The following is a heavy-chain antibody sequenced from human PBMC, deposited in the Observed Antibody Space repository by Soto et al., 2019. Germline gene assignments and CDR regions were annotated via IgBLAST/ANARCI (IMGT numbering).Heavy chain of an antibody. CDR2: IYHSGST. CDR1: GGSMSSGGYS. Sequence: TLSLTCADSGGSMSSGGYSWSWIRQPPGKGLEWIGYIYHSGSTYYNPSLKSRVTISVDRSKKQLSLKLSSVTAADTAVYYCARGMTTLDYWGQGTLVTVSS. V-gene: IGHV4-30-2*01. D-gene: IGHD4-17*01. CDR3: ARGMTTLDY. J-gene: IGHJ4*02.